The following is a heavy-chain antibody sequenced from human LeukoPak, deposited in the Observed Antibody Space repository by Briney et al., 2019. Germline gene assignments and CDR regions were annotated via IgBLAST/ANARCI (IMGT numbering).Heavy chain of an antibody. CDR1: GYTFTDYY. CDR3: ARSVRDASNS. CDR2: VIPDSGGT. V-gene: IGHV1-2*02. Sequence: PGASVKVSCKASGYTFTDYYIHWVRQAPGQWLEWMGWVIPDSGGTNYAQKFQGRVSMTRDTSISTAYMELSRLRSDDTAVYYCARSVRDASNSWGQGTLVTVSS. J-gene: IGHJ5*02. D-gene: IGHD5-24*01.